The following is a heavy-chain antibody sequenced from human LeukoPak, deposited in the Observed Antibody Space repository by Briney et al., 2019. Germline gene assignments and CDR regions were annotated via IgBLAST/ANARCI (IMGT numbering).Heavy chain of an antibody. Sequence: ASVKVSCKVSGYTLTELSMHWVRQAPGKGLQWMGGFDPEDGETSYAQKFQGRVTMTEDTSTDTAYMELSSLRSEDTAVYYCATGRTTVTTPLDYWGQGTLVTVSS. V-gene: IGHV1-24*01. J-gene: IGHJ4*02. D-gene: IGHD4-17*01. CDR2: FDPEDGET. CDR3: ATGRTTVTTPLDY. CDR1: GYTLTELS.